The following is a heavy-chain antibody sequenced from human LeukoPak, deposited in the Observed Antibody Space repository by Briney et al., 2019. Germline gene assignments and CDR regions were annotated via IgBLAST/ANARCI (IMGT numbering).Heavy chain of an antibody. V-gene: IGHV4-30-4*01. Sequence: SETLFLTCTVSGGSISSGDYSWSWIRQPPGKGLEWIGYIYYSGNIYYNPSLKSRVTISVDTSKKQFSLKLSSVTAADTAVYYCARALADYYDSNYGMDVWGQGTTVTVSS. CDR1: GGSISSGDYS. CDR3: ARALADYYDSNYGMDV. D-gene: IGHD3-22*01. J-gene: IGHJ6*02. CDR2: IYYSGNI.